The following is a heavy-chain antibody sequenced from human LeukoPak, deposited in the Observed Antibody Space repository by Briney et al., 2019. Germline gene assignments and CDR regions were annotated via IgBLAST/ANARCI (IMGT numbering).Heavy chain of an antibody. V-gene: IGHV4-59*11. CDR1: GGSISSHY. CDR3: ARGPYYDFWSGYYDYYYYYMDV. CDR2: IYYSGST. Sequence: PSETLSLTCTVSGGSISSHYWSWIRQPPGKELEWIGYIYYSGSTNYNPSLKSRVTISVDTSKNQFSLKLSSVTAADTAVYYCARGPYYDFWSGYYDYYYYYMDVWGKGTTVTVSS. D-gene: IGHD3-3*01. J-gene: IGHJ6*03.